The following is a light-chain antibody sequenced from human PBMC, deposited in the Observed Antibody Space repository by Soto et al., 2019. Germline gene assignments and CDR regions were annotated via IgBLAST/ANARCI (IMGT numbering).Light chain of an antibody. V-gene: IGLV2-23*02. Sequence: QSALTQPASVSGSPGQSITISCTGTSSDVGRYNLVSWYQQHPGKAPKLMIYEVSKRPSGVSHRFSGSKSGNTASLTISGLQAEDEADYYCCSYAGSSTLVFGGGTKVTVL. CDR2: EVS. J-gene: IGLJ2*01. CDR1: SSDVGRYNL. CDR3: CSYAGSSTLV.